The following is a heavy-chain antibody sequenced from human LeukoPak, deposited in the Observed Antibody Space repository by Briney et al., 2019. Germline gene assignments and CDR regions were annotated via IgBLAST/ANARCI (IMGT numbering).Heavy chain of an antibody. CDR2: INPSGGST. CDR1: GYTFTSYY. D-gene: IGHD3-22*01. V-gene: IGHV1-46*01. J-gene: IGHJ4*02. CDR3: AKAGPYYYDSSGYSSDY. Sequence: ASVKVSCKASGYTFTSYYMHWVRQAPGQGLEWMGIINPSGGSTSYAQKFQGRVTMTRDTSTSTVYMELSSLRSEDTAVYYCAKAGPYYYDSSGYSSDYWGQGTLVTVSS.